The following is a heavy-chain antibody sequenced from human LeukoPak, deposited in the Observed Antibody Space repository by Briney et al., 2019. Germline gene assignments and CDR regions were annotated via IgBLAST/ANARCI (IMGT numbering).Heavy chain of an antibody. D-gene: IGHD3-10*01. CDR3: AKDRGPLLDRRAFDI. CDR1: GFTFDDYA. J-gene: IGHJ3*02. Sequence: PGRSLRLSCAASGFTFDDYAMHWVRQAPGKGLEWVSGISWNSGSIGYADSVKGRFTTSRDNAKNSLYLQMNSLRAEDTALYYCAKDRGPLLDRRAFDIWGQGTMVTVSS. V-gene: IGHV3-9*01. CDR2: ISWNSGSI.